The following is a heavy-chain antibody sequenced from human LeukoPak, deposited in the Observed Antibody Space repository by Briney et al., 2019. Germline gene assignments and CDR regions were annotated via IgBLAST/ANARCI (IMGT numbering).Heavy chain of an antibody. D-gene: IGHD6-19*01. V-gene: IGHV1-2*02. J-gene: IGHJ4*02. CDR1: GYTFTGYY. Sequence: GASVKVSCKASGYTFTGYYMHWVRQAPGQGLEWMGWINPNSGGTKYAQNFQGRVTMTRDTSISTAYMELSSLRSDDTAVYYCAGGEVDSSGWDCFHFWGQGTLVTVSS. CDR3: AGGEVDSSGWDCFHF. CDR2: INPNSGGT.